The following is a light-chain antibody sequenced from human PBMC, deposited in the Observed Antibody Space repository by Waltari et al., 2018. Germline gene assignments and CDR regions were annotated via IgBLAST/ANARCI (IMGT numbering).Light chain of an antibody. CDR1: HIGTKS. J-gene: IGLJ2*01. CDR3: QVLDSATDHVV. Sequence: SYVVTQPPSVSVAPGKTARITCGGTHIGTKSVHWYQQKPGQAPVVVIYYSRERPSGIPERFSGSNSGNTATLTISWVEVGDEADYHCQVLDSATDHVVFGGGTRLTVL. CDR2: YSR. V-gene: IGLV3-21*04.